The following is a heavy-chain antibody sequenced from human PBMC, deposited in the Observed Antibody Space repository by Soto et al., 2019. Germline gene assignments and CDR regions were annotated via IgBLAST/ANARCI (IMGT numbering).Heavy chain of an antibody. Sequence: PSETLSLTCAVYGGSLSGYYWSWIRQPPGKGLEWIGEINHSGSTNYNPSLKSRVTISVDTSKNQFSLKLSSVTAADTAVYYCARAYGDIPPDYWGQGTLVTVSS. D-gene: IGHD4-17*01. CDR1: GGSLSGYY. V-gene: IGHV4-34*01. CDR3: ARAYGDIPPDY. CDR2: INHSGST. J-gene: IGHJ4*02.